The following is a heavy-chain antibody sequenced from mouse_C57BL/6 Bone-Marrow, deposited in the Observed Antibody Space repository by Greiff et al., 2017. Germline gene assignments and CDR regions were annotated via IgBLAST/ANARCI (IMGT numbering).Heavy chain of an antibody. Sequence: EVKVVESGGGLVQPGGSLKLSCAASGFTFSDYYMSWVRQTPEKRLEWVAYISNGGGSTYYPDTVKGRFTISRDNAKNTLYLQMSRLKSEDTAMYYCARLVVANYFDYWGQGTTLTVSS. J-gene: IGHJ2*01. CDR3: ARLVVANYFDY. CDR2: ISNGGGST. D-gene: IGHD1-1*01. V-gene: IGHV5-12*01. CDR1: GFTFSDYY.